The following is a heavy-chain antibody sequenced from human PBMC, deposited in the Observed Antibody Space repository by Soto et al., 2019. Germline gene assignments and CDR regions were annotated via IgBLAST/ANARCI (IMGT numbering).Heavy chain of an antibody. V-gene: IGHV1-8*01. CDR2: MNANSGNT. D-gene: IGHD3-9*01. CDR1: GYTFTSYD. J-gene: IGHJ4*02. CDR3: ARDISDY. Sequence: QVQLVQSGAEVKKPGASVKVSYKASGYTFTSYDINWVRHATGKGLEWMGWMNANSGNTVYEQKFQGRVTKTRNSYISTAYIDQGSQRSEDTAVYYCARDISDYWGQGTLVTVSS.